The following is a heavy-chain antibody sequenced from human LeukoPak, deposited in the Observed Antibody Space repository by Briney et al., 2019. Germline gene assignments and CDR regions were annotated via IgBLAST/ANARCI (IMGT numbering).Heavy chain of an antibody. V-gene: IGHV3-48*03. Sequence: GGSLRLSCAASGFTFSSYEMNWVRQAPGKGLEWVSYISSSGSTIYYADSVKGRFTISRDNAKNSLYLQMNSLRAEDTAVYYCARGDSSGWYXAFDYWGXGTLVTVSX. CDR1: GFTFSSYE. J-gene: IGHJ4*01. CDR2: ISSSGSTI. D-gene: IGHD6-19*01. CDR3: ARGDSSGWYXAFDY.